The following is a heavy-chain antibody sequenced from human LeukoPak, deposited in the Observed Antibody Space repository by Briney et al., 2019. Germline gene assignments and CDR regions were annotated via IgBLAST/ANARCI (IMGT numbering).Heavy chain of an antibody. D-gene: IGHD4-23*01. CDR2: IDYSGST. V-gene: IGHV4-59*08. Sequence: SETLSLTCTVSGDSISTYYWSWIRQPPGKGLEWFGYIDYSGSTAYNPSLNGRVAVSLDASKNQFSLKLRSVTAADTAVYYCARLNGGNWGPGILVTVSS. J-gene: IGHJ4*02. CDR1: GDSISTYY. CDR3: ARLNGGN.